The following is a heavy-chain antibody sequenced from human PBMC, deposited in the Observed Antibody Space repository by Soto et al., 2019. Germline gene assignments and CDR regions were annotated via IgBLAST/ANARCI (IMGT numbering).Heavy chain of an antibody. Sequence: QVQLQESGPGLVKPSETLSLTCTVSGGTISSYYWSWIRQPPGKGLEWIGYIYYSGSTNYNPSLKSRVIISVDTSKNQFSLKLSSVTAADTAVYYCARAYCGGDCYSSPAFSFDYWGQGTLVTVSS. D-gene: IGHD2-21*02. CDR1: GGTISSYY. V-gene: IGHV4-59*01. J-gene: IGHJ4*02. CDR2: IYYSGST. CDR3: ARAYCGGDCYSSPAFSFDY.